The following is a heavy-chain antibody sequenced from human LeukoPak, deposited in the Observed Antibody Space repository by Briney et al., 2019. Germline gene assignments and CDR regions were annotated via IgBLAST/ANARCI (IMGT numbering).Heavy chain of an antibody. J-gene: IGHJ3*02. CDR3: ARDRYGYRGDAFDI. CDR1: GFTFSSYE. CDR2: ISSSDSFI. V-gene: IGHV3-48*03. D-gene: IGHD3-16*02. Sequence: GGSLRLSCAASGFTFSSYEMNWVRQAPGKGLEWVSYISSSDSFIYYADSVKGRFTISGDNAKNSLYLQMNGLRADDTAVYYCARDRYGYRGDAFDIWGQGTMVTVSS.